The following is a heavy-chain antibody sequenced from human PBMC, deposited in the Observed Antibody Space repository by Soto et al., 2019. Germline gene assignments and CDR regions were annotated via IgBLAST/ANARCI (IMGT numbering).Heavy chain of an antibody. CDR3: AKDMRPRGGRPDAFDI. Sequence: PGGSLRLSCAASGFTFDDYAMHWVRQAPGKGLEWVSGISWNSGSIGYADSVKGRFTISRDNAKNSLYLQMNSLRAEDTALYYCAKDMRPRGGRPDAFDIWGQGTMVTVS. V-gene: IGHV3-9*01. CDR1: GFTFDDYA. CDR2: ISWNSGSI. J-gene: IGHJ3*02. D-gene: IGHD2-15*01.